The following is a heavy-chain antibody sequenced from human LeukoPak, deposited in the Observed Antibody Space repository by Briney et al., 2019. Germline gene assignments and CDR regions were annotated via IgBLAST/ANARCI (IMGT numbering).Heavy chain of an antibody. V-gene: IGHV4-38-2*02. Sequence: SETLSLTCTVSGYSISSGCYWGWIRQPPGTGLQWIANVYHNRNTAYNPSLRSRATISIDTSRNQFSLRLNSVTAADTAVYYCARVGWGDAAQHPNWLDPWGQGTLVTVSS. CDR3: ARVGWGDAAQHPNWLDP. CDR2: VYHNRNT. CDR1: GYSISSGCY. J-gene: IGHJ5*02. D-gene: IGHD3-10*01.